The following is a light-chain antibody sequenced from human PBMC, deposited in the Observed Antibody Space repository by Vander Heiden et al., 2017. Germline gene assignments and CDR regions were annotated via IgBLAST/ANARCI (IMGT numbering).Light chain of an antibody. CDR3: QSYDSSLSGSV. CDR2: GDN. Sequence: QAVLTQRPSGSDPADRTVTISGTGSSSNIGAGYDVHWYQHVPGRAPKLLIFGDNDRPSGVPDRFSGSKSGTSAALAIIGLQAEDEADYYCQSYDSSLSGSVFGGGTKLTVL. V-gene: IGLV1-40*01. CDR1: SSNIGAGYD. J-gene: IGLJ2*01.